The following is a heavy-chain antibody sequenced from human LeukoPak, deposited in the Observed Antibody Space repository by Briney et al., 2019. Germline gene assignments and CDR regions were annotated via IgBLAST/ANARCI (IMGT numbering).Heavy chain of an antibody. CDR1: GFTFSSYA. J-gene: IGHJ1*01. CDR2: ISGSGGST. Sequence: GGSLRLSCAAPGFTFSSYAMSWVRQAPGKGLEWVSAISGSGGSTYYADSVKGRFTISRDNSKNTLYLQMNSLRAEDTAVYYCAKYPSGAYDFWSGYYPAEYFQHWGQGALVTVSS. V-gene: IGHV3-23*01. D-gene: IGHD3-3*01. CDR3: AKYPSGAYDFWSGYYPAEYFQH.